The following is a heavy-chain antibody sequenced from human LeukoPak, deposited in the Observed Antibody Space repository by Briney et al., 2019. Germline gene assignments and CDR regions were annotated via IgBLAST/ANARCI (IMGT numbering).Heavy chain of an antibody. J-gene: IGHJ4*02. V-gene: IGHV3-9*01. Sequence: GRSLRLSCAASGFTFDDYAMHWVRQAPGKGLEWVSGISWNSGSIGYADSAKGRFTISRDNAKNSLYLQMNSLIPEDTALYYCAKAGSGNGNDFDYWGQGTLVTVSS. CDR3: AKAGSGNGNDFDY. D-gene: IGHD2-15*01. CDR1: GFTFDDYA. CDR2: ISWNSGSI.